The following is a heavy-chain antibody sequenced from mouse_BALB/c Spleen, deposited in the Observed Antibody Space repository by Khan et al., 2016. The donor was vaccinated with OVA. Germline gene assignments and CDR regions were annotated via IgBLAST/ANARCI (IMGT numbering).Heavy chain of an antibody. CDR3: ARKYYYDDDPFPY. Sequence: EVQLQESGPGLVKPSQSLSLTCTVTGYSITSEYAWNWIRQFPGNKLEWMGYINYSGNTRFNPSLKSRTSITRDTSKNQFFLQLNSVTTEDTATYYCARKYYYDDDPFPYWGQGTLVTVSA. V-gene: IGHV3-2*02. J-gene: IGHJ3*01. CDR1: GYSITSEYA. D-gene: IGHD2-4*01. CDR2: INYSGNT.